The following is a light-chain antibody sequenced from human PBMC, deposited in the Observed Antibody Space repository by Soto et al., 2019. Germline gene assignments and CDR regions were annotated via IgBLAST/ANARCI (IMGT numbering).Light chain of an antibody. CDR1: QTISSY. CDR3: QRSYSTPRT. J-gene: IGKJ1*01. V-gene: IGKV1-39*01. CDR2: AAS. Sequence: DIQMTQSASSLYASVGARVTITCRASQTISSYVHWYQQKPGKAPKLLIYAASSLQSGVPSRFSGSGSETEFTLTISSLQPEKVATYYCQRSYSTPRTFGEGNKVEIK.